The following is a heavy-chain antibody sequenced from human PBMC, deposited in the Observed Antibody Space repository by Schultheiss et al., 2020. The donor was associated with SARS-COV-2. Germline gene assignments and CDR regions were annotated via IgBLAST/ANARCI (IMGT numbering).Heavy chain of an antibody. D-gene: IGHD6-13*01. Sequence: SETLSLTCTVSGGSISSSSYYWGWIRQPPGKGLEWIGEINHSGSTNYNPSLKSRVTISVDTSKNQFSLKLSSVTAADTAVYYCARHGQQLVVYNWFDLWGQGTLVTVSS. J-gene: IGHJ5*02. CDR3: ARHGQQLVVYNWFDL. V-gene: IGHV4-39*07. CDR2: INHSGST. CDR1: GGSISSSSYY.